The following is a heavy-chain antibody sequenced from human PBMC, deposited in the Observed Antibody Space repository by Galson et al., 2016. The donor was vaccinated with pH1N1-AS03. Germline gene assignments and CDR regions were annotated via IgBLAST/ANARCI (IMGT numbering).Heavy chain of an antibody. CDR3: ARAIGAAGSA. V-gene: IGHV3-7*03. CDR1: GFAFSSYW. CDR2: IKEDGSVK. D-gene: IGHD6-13*01. Sequence: SLRLSCAASGFAFSSYWMSWVRQAPGKGLEWVANIKEDGSVKYYVDSVKGRFTISRDNAKNSVYLQMNSLRADDTAVYYCARAIGAAGSAWGQGTLVTVSS. J-gene: IGHJ4*02.